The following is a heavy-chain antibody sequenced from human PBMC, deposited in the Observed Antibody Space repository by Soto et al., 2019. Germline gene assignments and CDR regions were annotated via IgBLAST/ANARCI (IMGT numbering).Heavy chain of an antibody. CDR3: ARSGYYGSGSYYPRNWFDP. J-gene: IGHJ5*02. V-gene: IGHV4-34*01. CDR1: GGSFSGYY. Sequence: SETLSLTCAVYGGSFSGYYWSWIRQPPGRGLEWIGEINHSGSTNYNPSLKSRVTISVDTSKNQFSLKLSSVTAADTAVYYCARSGYYGSGSYYPRNWFDPWGQGTLVTVSS. D-gene: IGHD3-10*01. CDR2: INHSGST.